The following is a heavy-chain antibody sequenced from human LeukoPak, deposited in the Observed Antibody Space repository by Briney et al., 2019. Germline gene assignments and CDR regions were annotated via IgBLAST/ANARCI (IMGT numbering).Heavy chain of an antibody. CDR3: SRTLTTNYYYGMDA. CDR2: VYYGGST. Sequence: SETLSLTCTVSGGSISSYYWTWIRQPPGKGLEWIGYVYYGGSTNYNPSLKSRVTISVDTSKQQISLKLSSVTAADTAVYYCSRTLTTNYYYGMDAWGQGTTVAVSS. D-gene: IGHD4-17*01. CDR1: GGSISSYY. V-gene: IGHV4-59*03. J-gene: IGHJ6*02.